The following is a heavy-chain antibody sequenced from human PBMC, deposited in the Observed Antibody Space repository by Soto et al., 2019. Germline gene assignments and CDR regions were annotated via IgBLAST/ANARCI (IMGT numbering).Heavy chain of an antibody. CDR2: INNDGRTT. J-gene: IGHJ4*01. CDR3: VRGIGTSQSDY. Sequence: GGSLRLSCAASGFTFSTYWMQWVRQAPGKGPVWVSRINNDGRTTDYADSVKGRFTVSRDNADNTLYLQMNSLRAEDTAVYHSVRGIGTSQSDYWGHGTLVTSPQ. CDR1: GFTFSTYW. V-gene: IGHV3-74*01. D-gene: IGHD1-26*01.